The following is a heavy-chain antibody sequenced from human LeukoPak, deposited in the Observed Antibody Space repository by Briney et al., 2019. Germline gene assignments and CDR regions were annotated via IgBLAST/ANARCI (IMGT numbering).Heavy chain of an antibody. CDR2: INAYNGNT. Sequence: GGSLRLSCATSGFTFSRYGMHWVRQAPGQGLEWMGWINAYNGNTNYAQKVQGRATMTTDTSTSTAFMELRSLRSDDTAVYYCARVYDPYYDFDLWGQGTLVTVSS. CDR1: GFTFSRYG. J-gene: IGHJ4*02. V-gene: IGHV1-18*01. D-gene: IGHD3-3*01. CDR3: ARVYDPYYDFDL.